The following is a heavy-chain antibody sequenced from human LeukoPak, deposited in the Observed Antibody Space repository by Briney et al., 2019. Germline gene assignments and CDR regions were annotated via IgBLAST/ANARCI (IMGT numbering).Heavy chain of an antibody. V-gene: IGHV1-69*04. CDR2: IIPILGIA. CDR1: GGTFSSYA. D-gene: IGHD6-13*01. Sequence: SVKVSCKASGGTFSSYAISWVRQAPGQGLEWMGRIIPILGIANYAQKFQGRVTITADKSTSTAYMELSSLRSEDTAVYYCASPYPGIAAAGNSYYYGMDVWGQGTTVTVSS. CDR3: ASPYPGIAAAGNSYYYGMDV. J-gene: IGHJ6*02.